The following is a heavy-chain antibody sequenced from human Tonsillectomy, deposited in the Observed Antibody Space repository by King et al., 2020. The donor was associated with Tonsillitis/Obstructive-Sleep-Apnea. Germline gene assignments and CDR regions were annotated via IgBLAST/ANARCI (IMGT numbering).Heavy chain of an antibody. CDR2: INHSGST. Sequence: VQLQQWGAGLLKPSETLSLPCAVYGGSFSGYYWSWIRQPPGKGLEWIREINHSGSTNYNPSLKSRVTISVDTSKNQYSLKLISVTAADKAVYYSARGRHLGVPAAIRGFDSWGQGTLVTVSS. CDR3: ARGRHLGVPAAIRGFDS. J-gene: IGHJ5*01. D-gene: IGHD2-2*02. CDR1: GGSFSGYY. V-gene: IGHV4-34*01.